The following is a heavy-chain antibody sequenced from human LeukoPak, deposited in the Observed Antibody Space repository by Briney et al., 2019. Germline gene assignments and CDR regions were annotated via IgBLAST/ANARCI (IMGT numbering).Heavy chain of an antibody. J-gene: IGHJ4*02. CDR2: ISYDGSHK. CDR1: GFTFSSYA. CDR3: VYQVQGVVK. V-gene: IGHV3-30*14. D-gene: IGHD2-2*01. Sequence: PTGRSLRLSCAASGFTFSSYAIHWARQAPGKGLEWVAVISYDGSHKYYADSVKGRFTISRDNSKNTLYVQMTSLRAEDTAVYYCVYQVQGVVKWGQGTLVTVSS.